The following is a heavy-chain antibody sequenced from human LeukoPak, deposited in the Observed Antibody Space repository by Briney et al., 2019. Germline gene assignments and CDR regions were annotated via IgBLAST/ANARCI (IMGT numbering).Heavy chain of an antibody. J-gene: IGHJ5*02. CDR1: GGSFSGYY. V-gene: IGHV4-34*01. CDR3: ARRGGANWFDP. CDR2: INHSGST. Sequence: SETLSLTCAVYGGSFSGYYWSWIRQPPGKGLEWIGEINHSGSTNYNPSLKSRVTISVDTSKNQFSLKLSSVTAADTAVYYCARRGGANWFDPWGQGTLVTVSS. D-gene: IGHD3-10*01.